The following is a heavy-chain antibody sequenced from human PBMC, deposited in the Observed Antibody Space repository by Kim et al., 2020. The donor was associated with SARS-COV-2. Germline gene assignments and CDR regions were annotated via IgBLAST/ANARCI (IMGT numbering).Heavy chain of an antibody. Sequence: TTYYADSVKGRFTITRDNSKSTLYLQMNSLRAEDTAVYCCARDFDYYGMDVWDQGTTVTVSS. CDR3: ARDFDYYGMDV. J-gene: IGHJ6*02. V-gene: IGHV3-53*01. CDR2: TT. D-gene: IGHD3-3*01.